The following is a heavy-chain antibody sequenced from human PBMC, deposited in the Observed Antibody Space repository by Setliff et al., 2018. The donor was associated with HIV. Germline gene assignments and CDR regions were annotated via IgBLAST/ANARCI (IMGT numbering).Heavy chain of an antibody. CDR3: VGEGGYSSGWYRTYYFDY. D-gene: IGHD6-19*01. Sequence: TSETLSLTCTVSGGSISSYYWSWIRQPPGKGLEWIGYIYTSGSTNYNPSLKSRVTISVDTSKNQFSLKLSSVTDAVTAVYYCVGEGGYSSGWYRTYYFDYWGQGTLVTVSS. CDR1: GGSISSYY. V-gene: IGHV4-4*09. CDR2: IYTSGST. J-gene: IGHJ4*02.